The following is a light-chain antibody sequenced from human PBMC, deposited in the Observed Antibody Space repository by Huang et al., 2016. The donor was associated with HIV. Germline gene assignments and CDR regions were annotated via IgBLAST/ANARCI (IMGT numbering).Light chain of an antibody. CDR3: QQYDSSPYT. CDR2: GAS. CDR1: QSINNKN. V-gene: IGKV3-20*01. J-gene: IGKJ2*01. Sequence: EILLTQSPGTLSLSLGERVTLSCRATQSINNKNVAWYQQKPGRAPRLLIYGASNRATGIPERFSASGSGTDFTLTISSLEPEDFAVFYCQQYDSSPYTFGQGTKLEIK.